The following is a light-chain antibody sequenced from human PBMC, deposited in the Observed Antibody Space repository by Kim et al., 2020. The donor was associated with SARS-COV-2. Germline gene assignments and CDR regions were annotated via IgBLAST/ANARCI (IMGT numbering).Light chain of an antibody. CDR2: GKN. CDR1: SLRSYY. V-gene: IGLV3-19*01. CDR3: HSRDSSGRPI. J-gene: IGLJ1*01. Sequence: SSELTQDPAVSVALGQTVRITCQGDSLRSYYASWYQQKPGQAPVLVIYGKNNRPSGIPDRFSGSGSGNTASLTITGAQAEDEADYYCHSRDSSGRPIFGRGTKVTVL.